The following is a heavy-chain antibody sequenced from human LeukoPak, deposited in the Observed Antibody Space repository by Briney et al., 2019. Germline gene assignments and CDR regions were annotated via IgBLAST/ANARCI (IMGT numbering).Heavy chain of an antibody. CDR1: GGSISSSSYY. V-gene: IGHV4-39*01. Sequence: SETLSLTCTVSGGSISSSSYYWGWIRQPPGKGLEWIGSIYYSGSTYYNPSLKSRVTISVDTSKNQFSLKLSSVTAADTAVYYCAVHYCSSTSCYGFDYWSQGTLVTVSS. D-gene: IGHD2-2*01. CDR3: AVHYCSSTSCYGFDY. J-gene: IGHJ4*02. CDR2: IYYSGST.